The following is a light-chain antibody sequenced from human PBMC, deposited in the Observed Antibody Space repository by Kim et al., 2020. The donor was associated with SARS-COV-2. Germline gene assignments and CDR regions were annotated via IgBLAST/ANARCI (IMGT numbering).Light chain of an antibody. CDR2: GAS. V-gene: IGKV3-15*01. J-gene: IGKJ1*01. CDR3: QQYNNWPPGT. CDR1: QSVSSN. Sequence: SHGEGATRPGRASQSVSSNLAWYQQKPGQAPRHLISGASTRATVIPARFSGSGSGTEFTLPISSLQSEDFAVYFCQQYNNWPPGTFGQGTKVDIK.